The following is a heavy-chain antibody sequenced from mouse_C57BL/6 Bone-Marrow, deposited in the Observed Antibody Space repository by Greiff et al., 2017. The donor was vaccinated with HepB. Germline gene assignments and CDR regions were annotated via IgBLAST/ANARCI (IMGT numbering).Heavy chain of an antibody. Sequence: EVQLQESGTVLARPGASVKMSCKTSGYTFTSYWMHWVKQRPGQGLEWIGAIYPGNSDTSYNQKFKGKAKLTAVTSASTAYMELSSLTNEDSAVYYCPLDYYGSSYGGDYWGQGTSVTVSS. CDR2: IYPGNSDT. CDR3: PLDYYGSSYGGDY. CDR1: GYTFTSYW. D-gene: IGHD1-1*01. J-gene: IGHJ4*01. V-gene: IGHV1-5*01.